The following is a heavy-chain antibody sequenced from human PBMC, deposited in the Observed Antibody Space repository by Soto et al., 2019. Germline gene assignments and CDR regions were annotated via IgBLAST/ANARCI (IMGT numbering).Heavy chain of an antibody. V-gene: IGHV2-5*02. D-gene: IGHD4-17*01. CDR1: GFSVSTSGVG. J-gene: IGHJ5*02. CDR3: AYGDYVGNWFDP. Sequence: QITLKESGPTLVKPTQTLTLTCPFSGFSVSTSGVGVGWIRQPPGKALEWLALIYWDDDKRYSPSLKSRLTITKDTSKNQVVLTMTNMDPVDTATYYCAYGDYVGNWFDPWGQGTLVTVSS. CDR2: IYWDDDK.